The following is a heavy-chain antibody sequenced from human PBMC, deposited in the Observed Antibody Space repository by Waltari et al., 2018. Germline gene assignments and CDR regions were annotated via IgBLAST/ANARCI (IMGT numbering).Heavy chain of an antibody. CDR3: ARAPSFHYGVFSVPLTLDY. CDR1: GESFSDHF. D-gene: IGHD4-17*01. CDR2: MNHRGSG. V-gene: IGHV4-34*01. J-gene: IGHJ3*01. Sequence: QVQLNQWGAGVLKPSETLSLTCAVYGESFSDHFWTWIRQPPGKGLEWIGKMNHRGSGTSNPSRKNRVTISVDTSMNQFSLMMTSLTAADTAVYYCARAPSFHYGVFSVPLTLDYWSQGTMVFVSS.